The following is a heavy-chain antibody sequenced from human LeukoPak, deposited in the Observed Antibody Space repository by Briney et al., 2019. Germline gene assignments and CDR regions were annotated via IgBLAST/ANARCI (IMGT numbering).Heavy chain of an antibody. Sequence: PGRSLRLSCAASGFTFSSYGMHWVRQAPGKGLEWVAFIRYDGSNKYYADSVKGRFTISRDNSKNTLYLQMNSLRAEDTAVYYCAKEDTAGEYFDYWGQGTLVTVSS. CDR1: GFTFSSYG. V-gene: IGHV3-30*02. CDR3: AKEDTAGEYFDY. D-gene: IGHD5-18*01. J-gene: IGHJ4*02. CDR2: IRYDGSNK.